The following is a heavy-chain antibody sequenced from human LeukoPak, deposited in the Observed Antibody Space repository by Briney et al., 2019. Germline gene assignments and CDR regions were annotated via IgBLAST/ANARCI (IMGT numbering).Heavy chain of an antibody. J-gene: IGHJ3*01. CDR1: GYTFTSYG. D-gene: IGHD1-26*01. CDR3: ARDRIVGAEDDAFHF. Sequence: ASVKVSCTASGYTFTSYGISWVRQAPGQGLEWMGCISAYNGNTNYAQKLQGRVTMTTDTSTSTAYMELRSLRSDDTAVYYCARDRIVGAEDDAFHFWGQGTMVTVSS. CDR2: ISAYNGNT. V-gene: IGHV1-18*01.